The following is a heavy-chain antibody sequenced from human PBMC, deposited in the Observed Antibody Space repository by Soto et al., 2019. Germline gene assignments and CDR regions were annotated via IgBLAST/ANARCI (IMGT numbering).Heavy chain of an antibody. CDR3: GGWGDCSSTSCYEAFDI. CDR2: IYHSGST. D-gene: IGHD2-2*01. Sequence: LSLTCAVSGGSISSSNWWSWVRQPPGKGLEWIGEIYHSGSTNYNPSLKSRVTISVDKSKNQFSLKLSSVTAADTAVYYCGGWGDCSSTSCYEAFDIWGQGTMVTVSS. V-gene: IGHV4-4*02. J-gene: IGHJ3*02. CDR1: GGSISSSNW.